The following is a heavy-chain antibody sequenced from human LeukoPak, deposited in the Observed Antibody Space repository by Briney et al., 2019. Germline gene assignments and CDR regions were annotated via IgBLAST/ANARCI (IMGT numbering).Heavy chain of an antibody. V-gene: IGHV3-30*18. J-gene: IGHJ4*02. CDR2: ISYDGSYR. CDR1: GLTFSSYA. CDR3: AKDVYYYDSSGYFDY. Sequence: PGRSLRLSCAASGLTFSSYAIHWVRQAPGKGLEWVAVISYDGSYRNYADSVKGRFTISRDNSKNTLYLQMNSLRAEDAAVYYCAKDVYYYDSSGYFDYWGQGTLVTVSS. D-gene: IGHD3-22*01.